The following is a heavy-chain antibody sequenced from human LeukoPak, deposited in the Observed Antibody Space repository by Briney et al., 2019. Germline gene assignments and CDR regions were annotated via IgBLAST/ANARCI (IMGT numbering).Heavy chain of an antibody. J-gene: IGHJ6*02. Sequence: PSETLSLTCTVSGGSISSYYWSWIRQPPGKGLEWIGYIYYSGTTNYNPSLKSRVTISVDTSKNHFSLELTSVTAADTAVYYCASGRQQLAHYGMDVWGQGTTVTVSS. CDR1: GGSISSYY. CDR2: IYYSGTT. V-gene: IGHV4-59*08. CDR3: ASGRQQLAHYGMDV. D-gene: IGHD6-13*01.